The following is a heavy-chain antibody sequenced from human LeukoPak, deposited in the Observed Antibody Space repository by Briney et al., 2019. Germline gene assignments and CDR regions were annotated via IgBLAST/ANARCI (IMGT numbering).Heavy chain of an antibody. CDR1: GDSVSNNSTA. V-gene: IGHV6-1*01. Sequence: SQTLSLTCAISGDSVSNNSTAWNWIRQSPSRGLEWLGRTYYRSKWYNEYAVSVKSRITINPDTSKNQFSLHLNSVTPEDTAIYYCASGFTSGWPRFDPWGQGTLVTVSS. CDR2: TYYRSKWYN. D-gene: IGHD6-19*01. CDR3: ASGFTSGWPRFDP. J-gene: IGHJ5*02.